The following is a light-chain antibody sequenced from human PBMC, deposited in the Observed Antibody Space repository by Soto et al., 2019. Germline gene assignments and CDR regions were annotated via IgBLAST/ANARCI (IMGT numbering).Light chain of an antibody. CDR3: TAWDDRLRGWM. CDR1: SSNIGSNH. Sequence: QSVLTQPPSASGTPGQRGTISRSGSSSNIGSNHVHWYQHLPGTAPKLLISDNSQRPSGVPDRFSGSRSCTSASLAISGLRSEDEADYYCTAWDDRLRGWMFGGGTKVTVL. J-gene: IGLJ3*02. CDR2: DNS. V-gene: IGLV1-47*02.